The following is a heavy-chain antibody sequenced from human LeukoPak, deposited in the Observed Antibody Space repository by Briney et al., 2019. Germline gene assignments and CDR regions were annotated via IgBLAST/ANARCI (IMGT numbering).Heavy chain of an antibody. CDR2: ISSSGSTI. CDR3: ARDPDYDFWSGYTYFDY. D-gene: IGHD3-3*01. CDR1: GFTFSLYE. V-gene: IGHV3-48*03. Sequence: GRSLRLSCAASGFTFSLYEMNWVRQAPGKGLEWVSYISSSGSTIYYADSVKGRFTISRDNAKNSLYLQMNSLRAEDTAVYYCARDPDYDFWSGYTYFDYWGQGTLVTVSS. J-gene: IGHJ4*02.